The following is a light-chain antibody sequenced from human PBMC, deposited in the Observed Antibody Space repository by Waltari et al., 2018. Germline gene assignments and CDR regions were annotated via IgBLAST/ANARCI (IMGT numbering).Light chain of an antibody. CDR3: AVWDDSLGGV. V-gene: IGLV1-44*01. CDR1: NSNIGGNS. Sequence: QSVLTQPPSVSGTPGQRVTISCSGSNSNIGGNSVNWYQQLPGQAPKPLIYNDNQGPSGVPDRFSASKSGTSASLAITGLQSEDEADYCCAVWDDSLGGVFGGGTKLTVL. J-gene: IGLJ3*02. CDR2: NDN.